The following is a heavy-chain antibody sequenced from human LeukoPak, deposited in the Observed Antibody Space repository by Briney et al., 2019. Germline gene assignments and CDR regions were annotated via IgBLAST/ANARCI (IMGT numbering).Heavy chain of an antibody. CDR3: ARAPRYSSGWYFDS. J-gene: IGHJ4*01. V-gene: IGHV3-53*01. D-gene: IGHD6-19*01. CDR1: GFTVSSNY. Sequence: GGSLRLSCAASGFTVSSNYMSWVRQAPGKGLEWVSVIYSGGSTYYADSVKGRFTISRDNSKNTLYLQINSLRAEDTAVYYCARAPRYSSGWYFDSWGQGTLVTVSS. CDR2: IYSGGST.